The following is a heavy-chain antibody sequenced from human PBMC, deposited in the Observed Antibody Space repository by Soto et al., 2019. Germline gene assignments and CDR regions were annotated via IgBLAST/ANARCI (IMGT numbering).Heavy chain of an antibody. CDR3: ARLRRDWGEAFDL. Sequence: QVQLVQSGADVKKPGSSVKVSCKTSGGSFGSSAINWVRQAPAQGLEWMGEIIPVFDKANYAQNFQGRLTITADELTGTVFMELSSLRSEDTAVYFCARLRRDWGEAFDLWGLGTFVTVSS. CDR1: GGSFGSSA. D-gene: IGHD3-16*01. CDR2: IIPVFDKA. J-gene: IGHJ3*01. V-gene: IGHV1-69*01.